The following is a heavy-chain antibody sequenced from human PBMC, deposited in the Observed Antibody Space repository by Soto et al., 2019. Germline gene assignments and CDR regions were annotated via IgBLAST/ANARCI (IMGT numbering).Heavy chain of an antibody. V-gene: IGHV3-48*02. CDR2: ISGSGATK. CDR3: ARAIRGFSYVVDY. CDR1: GFTFSSHS. Sequence: GGSLRLSCAASGFTFSSHSINWVRQAPGKGLEWVSYISGSGATKYYADSVKGRFTISRDNARNSLYLQMSSLSNEDTAVYYCARAIRGFSYVVDYWGQGTLVTVSS. D-gene: IGHD5-18*01. J-gene: IGHJ4*02.